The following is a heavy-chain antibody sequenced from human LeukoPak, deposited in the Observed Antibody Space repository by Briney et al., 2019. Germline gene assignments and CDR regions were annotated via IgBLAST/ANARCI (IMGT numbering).Heavy chain of an antibody. Sequence: SETLSLTCTVSGGAISRGGYYWRLIRQHPGKCLEWIGYIYYSGSTYYNPSLKSRVTISVDTSKNQFSLKLSSVTAADTAVYYCARGAGYYGSGSYLSYYGMDVWGQGTTVTVSS. V-gene: IGHV4-31*02. D-gene: IGHD3-10*01. J-gene: IGHJ6*02. CDR3: ARGAGYYGSGSYLSYYGMDV. CDR2: IYYSGST. CDR1: GGAISRGGYY.